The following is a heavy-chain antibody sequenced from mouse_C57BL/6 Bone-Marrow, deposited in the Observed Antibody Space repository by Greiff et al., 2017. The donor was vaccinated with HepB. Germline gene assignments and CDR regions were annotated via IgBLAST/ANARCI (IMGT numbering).Heavy chain of an antibody. CDR2: IWWDDDK. D-gene: IGHD1-1*01. V-gene: IGHV8-8*01. J-gene: IGHJ2*01. Sequence: QVTLKVSGPGILQPSQTLSLTCSFSGFTLSTFGMGVGWIRQPSGKGLEWLAHIWWDDDKYYNPALKSRLTISKDTSKNQVFLKIANVDTADTATYYCALTITTVVAYYFDYWGQGTTLTVSS. CDR1: GFTLSTFGMG. CDR3: ALTITTVVAYYFDY.